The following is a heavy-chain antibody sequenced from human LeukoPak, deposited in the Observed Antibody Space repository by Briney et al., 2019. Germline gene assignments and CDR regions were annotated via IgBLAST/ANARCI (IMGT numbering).Heavy chain of an antibody. J-gene: IGHJ4*02. V-gene: IGHV3-74*01. CDR3: ARASTTVPNLLDN. CDR1: GFTFSTYW. D-gene: IGHD4-17*01. CDR2: LSGDGSST. Sequence: GGPLRLSCVASGFTFSTYWMHWVRQAPAKGLLWVSRLSGDGSSTRFADSLKGRFTISRDNAKNTLYPQMNSLRAEDTAVYFCARASTTVPNLLDNWGQGTLVTVSS.